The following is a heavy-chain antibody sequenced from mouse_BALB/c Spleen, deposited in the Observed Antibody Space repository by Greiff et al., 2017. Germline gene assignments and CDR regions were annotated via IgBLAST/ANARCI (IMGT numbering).Heavy chain of an antibody. Sequence: EVKLMESGGGLVKPGGSLKLSCAASGFTFSSYAMSWVRQSPEKRLEWVAEISSGGSYTYYPDTVTGRFTISRDNAKNTLYLEMSSLRSEDTAMYYCARDGSWFAYWGQGTTLTVSS. CDR2: ISSGGSYT. CDR3: ARDGSWFAY. CDR1: GFTFSSYA. J-gene: IGHJ2*01. D-gene: IGHD2-2*01. V-gene: IGHV5-9-4*01.